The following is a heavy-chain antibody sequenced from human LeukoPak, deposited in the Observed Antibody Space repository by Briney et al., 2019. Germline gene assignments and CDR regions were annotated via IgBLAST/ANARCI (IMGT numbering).Heavy chain of an antibody. CDR2: LYSSGDT. V-gene: IGHV4-4*07. CDR3: ARGSSGSTKRYYFDS. D-gene: IGHD6-19*01. Sequence: PSETLSLTCTVSGGSISGYYWNWVRQPADRGLEWIGRLYSSGDTYYNPSLKSRLTMSVGASKNQFSLKLRSVTAADTAVYYCARGSSGSTKRYYFDSWGQGALVTVPS. J-gene: IGHJ4*02. CDR1: GGSISGYY.